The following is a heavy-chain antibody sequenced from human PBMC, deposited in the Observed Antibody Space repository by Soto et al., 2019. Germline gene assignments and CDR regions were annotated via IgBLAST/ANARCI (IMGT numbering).Heavy chain of an antibody. V-gene: IGHV3-48*01. Sequence: PGGSLRLSCAASGFTFSSYSMNWVRQAPGKGLEWVSYISSSSSTIYYADSVKGRFTISRDNAKNSLYLQMNSLRAGDTAVYYCARDSGYSYGPFDYWGQGTLVTVSS. D-gene: IGHD5-18*01. J-gene: IGHJ4*02. CDR2: ISSSSSTI. CDR3: ARDSGYSYGPFDY. CDR1: GFTFSSYS.